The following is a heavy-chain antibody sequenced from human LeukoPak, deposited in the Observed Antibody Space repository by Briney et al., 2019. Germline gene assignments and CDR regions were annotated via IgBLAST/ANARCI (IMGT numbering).Heavy chain of an antibody. CDR2: IYYSGST. J-gene: IGHJ4*02. Sequence: PSETLSLTCTVSGGSISSYYWSWIRQPPGKGLEWIGYIYYSGSTYYNPSLKSRVTISVDTSKNQFSLKLNSVTAADTAVYYCARVGLYSGLEFDYWGQGTLVTVSS. D-gene: IGHD5-12*01. CDR1: GGSISSYY. V-gene: IGHV4-59*08. CDR3: ARVGLYSGLEFDY.